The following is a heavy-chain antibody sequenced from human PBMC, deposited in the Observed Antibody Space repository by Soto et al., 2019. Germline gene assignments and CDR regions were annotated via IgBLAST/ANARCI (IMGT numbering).Heavy chain of an antibody. CDR1: GGSISSGGYY. CDR3: ARQGYYGSGSYYKFRWIDF. V-gene: IGHV4-61*08. D-gene: IGHD3-10*01. J-gene: IGHJ5*01. CDR2: IYYSGST. Sequence: SETLSLTCTVSGGSISSGGYYWSWIRQHPGKGLEWIGYIYYSGSTNYNPSLKSRVTISVDTSKNQFSLKLSSVTAADTALYYCARQGYYGSGSYYKFRWIDFRGQGILVTVSS.